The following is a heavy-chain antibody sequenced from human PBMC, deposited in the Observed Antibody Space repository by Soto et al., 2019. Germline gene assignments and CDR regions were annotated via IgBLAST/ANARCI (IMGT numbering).Heavy chain of an antibody. J-gene: IGHJ4*02. Sequence: PGGSLRLSCAASGFTFSSYAMSWVRQAPGKGLEWVSAISGSGGSTYYADSVKGRFAISRDNSKNTLYLQMNSLRAEDTAVYYCAKGAPRKTYYIVVVPAAMSPVDYWGQGTLVTVSS. CDR1: GFTFSSYA. V-gene: IGHV3-23*01. CDR2: ISGSGGST. D-gene: IGHD2-2*01. CDR3: AKGAPRKTYYIVVVPAAMSPVDY.